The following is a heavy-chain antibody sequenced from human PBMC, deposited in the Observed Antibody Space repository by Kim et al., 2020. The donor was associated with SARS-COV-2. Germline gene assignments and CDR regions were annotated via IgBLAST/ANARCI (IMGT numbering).Heavy chain of an antibody. CDR2: INAGNGNT. J-gene: IGHJ4*02. CDR1: GYTFTSYA. CDR3: ARAPLGIAVAGGGY. Sequence: ASVKVSCKASGYTFTSYAMHWVRQAPGQRLEWMGWINAGNGNTKYSQKFQGRVTITRDTSASTAYMELSSLRSEDTAVYYCARAPLGIAVAGGGYWGQGTLVTVSS. V-gene: IGHV1-3*01. D-gene: IGHD6-19*01.